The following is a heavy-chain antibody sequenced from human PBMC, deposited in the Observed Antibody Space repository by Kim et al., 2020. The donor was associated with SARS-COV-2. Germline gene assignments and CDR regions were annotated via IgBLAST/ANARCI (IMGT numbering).Heavy chain of an antibody. D-gene: IGHD2-8*01. CDR2: ISYDGSNK. V-gene: IGHV3-30*03. CDR3: ALIGQGFDP. CDR1: GFTFSSYG. J-gene: IGHJ5*02. Sequence: GGSLRLSCTASGFTFSSYGMHWVRQAPGKGLEWVAVISYDGSNKYYADSVKGRFTISRDNTKNTLYLQMNSLRAEDTAVYYCALIGQGFDPWGQGTMVTVSS.